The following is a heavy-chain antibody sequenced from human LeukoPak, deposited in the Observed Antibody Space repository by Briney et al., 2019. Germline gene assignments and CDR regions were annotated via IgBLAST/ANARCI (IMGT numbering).Heavy chain of an antibody. Sequence: GGSLRLSCAASGFTFSSYAMSLVRQAPGKGLEWVSAVSGSGGSTYYADSVKGRFTISRDNSKNTLYLQMNSLRAEDTAVYYCAGCPLRGVPEGWFDPWGQGTLVTVSS. CDR2: VSGSGGST. CDR3: AGCPLRGVPEGWFDP. J-gene: IGHJ5*02. V-gene: IGHV3-23*01. D-gene: IGHD3-10*01. CDR1: GFTFSSYA.